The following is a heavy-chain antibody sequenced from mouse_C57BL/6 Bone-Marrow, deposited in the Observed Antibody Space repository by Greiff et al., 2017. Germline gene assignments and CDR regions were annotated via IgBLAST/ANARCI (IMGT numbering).Heavy chain of an antibody. Sequence: VQLQQSGAELVRPGASVKLSCTASGFNIKDDYMHWVKQRPEQGLEWIGGIDPVNGDTEYASKFQGKATITADTSSNTAYLQLSSLTSEDTAVHYCTTVLAPPHWYFDVWGTGTTVTVSA. V-gene: IGHV14-4*01. D-gene: IGHD1-1*01. CDR3: TTVLAPPHWYFDV. J-gene: IGHJ1*03. CDR2: IDPVNGDT. CDR1: GFNIKDDY.